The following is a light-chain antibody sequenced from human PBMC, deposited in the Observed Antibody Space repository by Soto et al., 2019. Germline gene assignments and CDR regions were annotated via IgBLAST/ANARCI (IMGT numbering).Light chain of an antibody. V-gene: IGKV1D-16*01. CDR2: AAS. CDR3: QHYNYWPYT. J-gene: IGKJ2*01. Sequence: DIQMTQSPSSVSASVGDRLTITCRASQDISSWLAWYQQKPGKXPKXXIYAASRLQSGVPSRFSGSGSGTDLTLTISSLQPEDFAVYYCQHYNYWPYTFGQGTKVDIK. CDR1: QDISSW.